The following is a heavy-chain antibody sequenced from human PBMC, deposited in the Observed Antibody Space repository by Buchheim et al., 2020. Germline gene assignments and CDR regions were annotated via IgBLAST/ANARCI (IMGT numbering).Heavy chain of an antibody. V-gene: IGHV4-39*07. J-gene: IGHJ4*02. Sequence: QLHLQESGPGLVKPSETLSLTCSVSGVSINSSRYYWGWIRQPPGKGLEWVASAFYSGSTYYNPSLKSRLTISLDASKGQFYLRLTSVTAADTALYYCARWEYSYGFLSDYWGQGT. CDR2: AFYSGST. CDR3: ARWEYSYGFLSDY. CDR1: GVSINSSRYY. D-gene: IGHD2/OR15-2a*01.